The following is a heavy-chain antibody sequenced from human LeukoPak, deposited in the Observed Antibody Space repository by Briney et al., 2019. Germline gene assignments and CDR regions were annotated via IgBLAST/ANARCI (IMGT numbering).Heavy chain of an antibody. CDR1: GYTFTGYY. CDR3: ARAWAAAGPFDY. V-gene: IGHV1-2*02. CDR2: INPNSGGT. D-gene: IGHD6-13*01. J-gene: IGHJ4*02. Sequence: ASVKVSRKASGYTFTGYYIHWVRQAPGQGLEWMGWINPNSGGTNYAQKFQGRVTMTRDTSISTAYMELSRLRSDDTAVYYCARAWAAAGPFDYWGQGTLVTVSS.